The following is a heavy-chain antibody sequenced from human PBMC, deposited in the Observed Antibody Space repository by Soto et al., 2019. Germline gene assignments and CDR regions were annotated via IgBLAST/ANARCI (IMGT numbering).Heavy chain of an antibody. CDR1: GFTFSSYA. Sequence: PGGSLRLSCAASGFTFSSYAMHWVRQAPGKGLEWVAVISYDGSNKYYADSVKGRFTISRDNSKNTLYLQMNSLRAEDTAVYYCARDRGEWLVNWFDPWGQGTLVTVSS. V-gene: IGHV3-30-3*01. J-gene: IGHJ5*02. CDR3: ARDRGEWLVNWFDP. D-gene: IGHD3-3*01. CDR2: ISYDGSNK.